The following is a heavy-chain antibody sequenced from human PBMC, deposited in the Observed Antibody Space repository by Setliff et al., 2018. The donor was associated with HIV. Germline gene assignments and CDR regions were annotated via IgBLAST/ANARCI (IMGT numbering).Heavy chain of an antibody. CDR2: ISGSGGST. D-gene: IGHD3-22*01. Sequence: GESLKISCAASGFTFSSYAMSWVRQAPGKGLEWVSAISGSGGSTYYADSVKGRFTISRDNSKNTLYLQMNSLRAEDTAVYYCAKDIVVVIGPPPQHWGQGTLVTVSS. J-gene: IGHJ1*01. CDR3: AKDIVVVIGPPPQH. V-gene: IGHV3-23*01. CDR1: GFTFSSYA.